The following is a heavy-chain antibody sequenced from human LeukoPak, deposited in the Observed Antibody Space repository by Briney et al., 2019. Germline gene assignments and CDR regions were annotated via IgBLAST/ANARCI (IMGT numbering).Heavy chain of an antibody. J-gene: IGHJ4*02. CDR3: ARAILDYGGNTIVYYFDY. V-gene: IGHV1-69*01. CDR2: IIPIFGTA. CDR1: GGTFSSYA. D-gene: IGHD4-23*01. Sequence: KISCKASGGTFSSYAISWVRQAPGQGLEWMGGIIPIFGTANYAQKFQGRVTITADESTSTAYMELSSLRSEDTAVYYCARAILDYGGNTIVYYFDYWGQGTLVTVSS.